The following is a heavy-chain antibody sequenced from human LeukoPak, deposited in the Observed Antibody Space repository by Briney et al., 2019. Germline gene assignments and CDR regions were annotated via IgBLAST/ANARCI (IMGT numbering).Heavy chain of an antibody. CDR1: GFTFDDYT. Sequence: GGSLRLSCAASGFTFDDYTMHWVRQAPGKGLERISLISWDGGRTYYADSVKGRFTISRDNSKNSLYLQMNSLRTEDTALYYCAKDKYGSGWYLIDYWGQGTLVTVSS. CDR3: AKDKYGSGWYLIDY. V-gene: IGHV3-43*01. CDR2: ISWDGGRT. J-gene: IGHJ4*02. D-gene: IGHD6-19*01.